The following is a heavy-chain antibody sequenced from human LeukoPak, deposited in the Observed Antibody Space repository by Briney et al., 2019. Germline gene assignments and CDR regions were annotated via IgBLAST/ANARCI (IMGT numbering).Heavy chain of an antibody. CDR2: ISSSGSTI. Sequence: GGSLRLSCAASGFTFSDYYMSWIRQAPGKGLEWVSYISSSGSTIYYADSVKGRFTISRDNAKNSLYLQMNSLRAEDTAVYYCARERLIAVAGLYYFDYWGQGTLVTVSS. CDR1: GFTFSDYY. D-gene: IGHD6-19*01. J-gene: IGHJ4*02. CDR3: ARERLIAVAGLYYFDY. V-gene: IGHV3-11*04.